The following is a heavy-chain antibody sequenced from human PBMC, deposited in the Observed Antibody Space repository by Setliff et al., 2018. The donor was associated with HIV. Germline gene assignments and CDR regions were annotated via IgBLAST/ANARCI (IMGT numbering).Heavy chain of an antibody. CDR2: IYYSGST. D-gene: IGHD3-22*01. CDR1: GGSTTSGGYY. V-gene: IGHV4-31*03. CDR3: ARFMHYYDAIWVLYRENYFDS. J-gene: IGHJ4*02. Sequence: SETLSLTCSVSGGSTTSGGYYWSWIRQHPGKGLEYIGYIYYSGSTYYNPSLKSRVTMSIDTSTQQFFLNVTSVTAADTAVYYCARFMHYYDAIWVLYRENYFDSWGQGTLVTVSS.